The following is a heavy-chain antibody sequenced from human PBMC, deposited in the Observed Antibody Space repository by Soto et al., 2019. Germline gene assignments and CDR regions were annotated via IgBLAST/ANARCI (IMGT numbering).Heavy chain of an antibody. CDR3: ARMRSDYYSSCLDY. CDR2: IDWDEDR. D-gene: IGHD3-22*01. V-gene: IGHV2-70*04. CDR1: GFSLSTSGMR. J-gene: IGHJ4*02. Sequence: SGPTLVNPTDPLTLTCTLSGFSLSTSGMRVSWIRQAPGTALEWLARIDWDEDRFYSTSLETRLTISKDTSKNQVVLTMTKMDPVDTATYYCARMRSDYYSSCLDYWGQGIRGTASS.